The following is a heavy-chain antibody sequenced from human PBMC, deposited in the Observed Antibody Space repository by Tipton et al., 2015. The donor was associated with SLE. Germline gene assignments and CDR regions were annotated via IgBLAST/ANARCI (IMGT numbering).Heavy chain of an antibody. CDR1: GGSFSGYY. D-gene: IGHD3-10*01. CDR3: ARVRGGSGAFDI. CDR2: INHGGST. V-gene: IGHV4-34*01. Sequence: TLSLTCAVYGGSFSGYYWSWIRQPPGKGLEWIGEINHGGSTNYNPSLKSRVTISVDTSKNQFSLKLSSVTAADTAVYYCARVRGGSGAFDIWGQGTMVTVSS. J-gene: IGHJ3*02.